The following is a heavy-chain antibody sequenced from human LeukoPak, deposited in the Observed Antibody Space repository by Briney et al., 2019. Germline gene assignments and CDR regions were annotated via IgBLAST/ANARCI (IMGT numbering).Heavy chain of an antibody. CDR1: GYTFTGYY. D-gene: IGHD3-16*01. Sequence: GASVKVSCKASGYTFTGYYMHWVGQAPGQGLEWRGWINPNSGGTNYAQKFQGRVNMTRDTAISTAYMELSSLRSDDTAVYYCARRSHACLDYWGQGTLVTVSS. V-gene: IGHV1-2*02. CDR2: INPNSGGT. CDR3: ARRSHACLDY. J-gene: IGHJ4*02.